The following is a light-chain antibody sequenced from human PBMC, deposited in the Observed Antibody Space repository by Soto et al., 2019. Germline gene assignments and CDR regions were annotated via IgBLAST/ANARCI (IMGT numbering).Light chain of an antibody. CDR3: QQYGSSGT. J-gene: IGKJ1*01. V-gene: IGKV3-20*01. CDR2: GAS. Sequence: IELTQSPGTLSLSAGERATLYGRASQSVSNNYLAWYQQKPGQAPRLRIYGASNRATGIPDRFSGSGSGTDFTLTISRLEPEDFAVYYCQQYGSSGTFGQGTKVDIK. CDR1: QSVSNNY.